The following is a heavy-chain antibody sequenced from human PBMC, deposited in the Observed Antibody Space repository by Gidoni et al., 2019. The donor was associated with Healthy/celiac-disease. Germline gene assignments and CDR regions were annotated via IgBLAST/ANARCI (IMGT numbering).Heavy chain of an antibody. J-gene: IGHJ4*02. CDR3: ASDSHGGLVGATTGVDY. CDR2: LSSSSSTI. D-gene: IGHD1-26*01. CDR1: GLTFSSYS. V-gene: IGHV3-48*02. Sequence: EVQLVASGGGLVQPGGSLRLSCAASGLTFSSYSMNWVRQAPGKGLEWFTYLSSSSSTIYYADSGKGRFTISRDNAKNSLYLQMNSLRDEDAAVYYWASDSHGGLVGATTGVDYWGQGTLVTVSS.